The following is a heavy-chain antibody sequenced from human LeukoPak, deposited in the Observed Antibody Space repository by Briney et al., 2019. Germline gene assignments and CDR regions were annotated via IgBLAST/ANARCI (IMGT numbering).Heavy chain of an antibody. CDR3: AKVGSGIAAAGTLGFDP. J-gene: IGHJ5*02. D-gene: IGHD6-13*01. CDR2: ISYDSEGN. V-gene: IGHV3-30*18. CDR1: GFTVSSNY. Sequence: QSGGSLRLSCAASGFTVSSNYMSWVRQAPGKGLEWVAAISYDSEGNYHVDSVKGRFTISRDNSKNTLYLQMNSLRAEDTAVYYCAKVGSGIAAAGTLGFDPWGQGTLVTVSS.